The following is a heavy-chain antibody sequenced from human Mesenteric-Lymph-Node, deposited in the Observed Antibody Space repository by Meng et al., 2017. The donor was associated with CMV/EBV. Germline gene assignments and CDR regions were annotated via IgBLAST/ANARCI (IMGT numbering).Heavy chain of an antibody. J-gene: IGHJ4*02. CDR1: VGILSSYA. V-gene: IGHV1-69*10. D-gene: IGHD7-27*01. CDR3: ARETGGPFDY. CDR2: IIPILGIA. Sequence: SSVNVSCRASVGILSSYAISWLRQAPGQGLEWMGVIIPILGIANYVQKFQGRVTITADKSTSTAYMELSSLRSEDAAVYCCARETGGPFDYWGQGTLVTVSS.